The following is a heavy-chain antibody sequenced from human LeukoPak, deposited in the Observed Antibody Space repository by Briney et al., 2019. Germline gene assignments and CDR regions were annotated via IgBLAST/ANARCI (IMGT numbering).Heavy chain of an antibody. D-gene: IGHD3-16*01. CDR2: IYSGGST. CDR1: GFTVRSNY. Sequence: GGSLRLSCAASGFTVRSNYMSWVRQAPGKGLEWVSVIYSGGSTYYADSVKGKFTISRDNSENTLYLQMNSLRAEDTAVYYCARGFTFGGFDAFDIWGQGTMVTVSS. CDR3: ARGFTFGGFDAFDI. J-gene: IGHJ3*02. V-gene: IGHV3-66*01.